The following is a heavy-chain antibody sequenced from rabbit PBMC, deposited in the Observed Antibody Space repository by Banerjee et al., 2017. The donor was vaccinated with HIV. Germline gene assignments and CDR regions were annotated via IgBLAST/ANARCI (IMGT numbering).Heavy chain of an antibody. Sequence: QSLEESGGGLVQPEGSLALTCKASGFSFSSSYYICWVRQAPGKGLEWIGIIYAGKGSTDYASWVNGRFTISSDNAQNTVDLQMNSLTAADTATYFCARMGYAGYGDGWYFNLWGPGTLVTVS. V-gene: IGHV1S7*01. CDR3: ARMGYAGYGDGWYFNL. J-gene: IGHJ4*01. CDR1: GFSFSSSYY. CDR2: IYAGKGST. D-gene: IGHD7-1*01.